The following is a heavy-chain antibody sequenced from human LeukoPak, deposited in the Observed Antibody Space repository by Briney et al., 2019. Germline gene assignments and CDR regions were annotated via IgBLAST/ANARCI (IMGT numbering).Heavy chain of an antibody. D-gene: IGHD3-22*01. CDR3: AKAFGDSSGYYDY. Sequence: TGGSLRLSCAASGFTLSSYAMSWVRQAPGKGLEWVSGISGSGGSTYYAASVKGRFTTSRDKSKNALYLQMNSLRAEDTAVYYCAKAFGDSSGYYDYWGQGTLVSVSS. J-gene: IGHJ4*02. V-gene: IGHV3-23*01. CDR1: GFTLSSYA. CDR2: ISGSGGST.